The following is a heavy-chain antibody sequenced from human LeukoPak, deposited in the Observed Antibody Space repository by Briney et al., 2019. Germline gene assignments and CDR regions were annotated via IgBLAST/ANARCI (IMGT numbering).Heavy chain of an antibody. D-gene: IGHD1-26*01. CDR1: GFTVSSNY. J-gene: IGHJ4*02. CDR3: AKDFVGTGSFRGGDY. CDR2: IYSGGSI. V-gene: IGHV3-53*01. Sequence: GGSLRLSCAASGFTVSSNYMSWVRQAPGKGLEWVSVIYSGGSIYYADSVKGRFTISRDNSKNTLYLHMNSLRADDTAVYYCAKDFVGTGSFRGGDYWGQGTLVTVSS.